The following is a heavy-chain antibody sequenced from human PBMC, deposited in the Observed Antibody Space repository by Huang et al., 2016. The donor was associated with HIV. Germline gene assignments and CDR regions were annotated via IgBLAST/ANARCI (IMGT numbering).Heavy chain of an antibody. D-gene: IGHD3-9*01. V-gene: IGHV4-39*01. J-gene: IGHJ3*01. CDR1: GGSISTCDYF. Sequence: QLQLQESGPGLVNPSETLSLTCIVSGGSISTCDYFWGWIRQPPGKGLEWIGSIYYSGSTYYNPSLKSRVTVSADTSSNQFSLNMRSVTAADTAVYYCARQLKVLVIGPGLDALDLWGQGTMVTVAS. CDR3: ARQLKVLVIGPGLDALDL. CDR2: IYYSGST.